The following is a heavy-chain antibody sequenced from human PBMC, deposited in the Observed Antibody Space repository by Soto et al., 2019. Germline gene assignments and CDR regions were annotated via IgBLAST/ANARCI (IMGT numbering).Heavy chain of an antibody. CDR2: IYYSGST. D-gene: IGHD1-26*01. CDR1: GGSISSYY. Sequence: PSETLSLTCTVSGGSISSYYWSWIRQPPGKGLEWIGYIYYSGSTNYNPSLKSRVTISVDTSKNQFSLKLSSVTAADTAVYYCARGRGWQLPYWGQGTLVTVSS. V-gene: IGHV4-59*01. J-gene: IGHJ4*02. CDR3: ARGRGWQLPY.